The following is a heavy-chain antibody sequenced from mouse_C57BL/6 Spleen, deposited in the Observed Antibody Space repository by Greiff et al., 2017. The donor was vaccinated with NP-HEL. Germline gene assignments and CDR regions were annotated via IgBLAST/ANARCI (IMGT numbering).Heavy chain of an antibody. CDR1: GYTFTDYY. CDR2: IYPGSGNT. CDR3: ARFKYDYDEGYFDY. D-gene: IGHD2-4*01. Sequence: QVQLQQSGAELVRPGASVKLSCKASGYTFTDYYINWVKQRPGQGLEWIARIYPGSGNTYYNEKFKGKATLTAEKSSSTAYMQLSSLTSEDSAVYFCARFKYDYDEGYFDYWGQGTTLTVSS. J-gene: IGHJ2*01. V-gene: IGHV1-76*01.